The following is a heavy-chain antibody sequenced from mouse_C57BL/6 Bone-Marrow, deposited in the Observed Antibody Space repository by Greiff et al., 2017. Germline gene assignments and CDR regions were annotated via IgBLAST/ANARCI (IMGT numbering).Heavy chain of an antibody. CDR2: IDPENGDT. CDR3: TTIYYYGSSPLDY. CDR1: GFNIKDDY. D-gene: IGHD1-1*01. V-gene: IGHV14-4*01. Sequence: VQLQQSGAELVRPGASVKLSCTASGFNIKDDYMPWVKQRPEQGLEWIGWIDPENGDTEYASKFQGKATITADTSSNTAYLQLSSLTSEDTAVYYCTTIYYYGSSPLDYWGQGTTLTVSS. J-gene: IGHJ2*01.